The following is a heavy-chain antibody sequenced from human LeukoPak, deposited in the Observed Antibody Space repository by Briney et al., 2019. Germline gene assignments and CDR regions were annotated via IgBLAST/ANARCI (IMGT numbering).Heavy chain of an antibody. CDR2: ISISGTTI. V-gene: IGHV3-48*03. CDR3: ARTFLVSFDS. D-gene: IGHD2/OR15-2a*01. J-gene: IGHJ4*02. Sequence: PGRSLRLSCAASGFTFNNYEMNWVRQAPGKGLEWLSYISISGTTIDYADSVKGRFTISRDNAMNSLYLQLNSLRAEDTAVYYCARTFLVSFDSWGQGTLVTVSS. CDR1: GFTFNNYE.